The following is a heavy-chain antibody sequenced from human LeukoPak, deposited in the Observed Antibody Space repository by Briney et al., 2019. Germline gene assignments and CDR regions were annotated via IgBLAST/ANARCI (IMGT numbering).Heavy chain of an antibody. J-gene: IGHJ3*02. CDR1: GFTFSSYA. CDR3: ARMTTRSRYSGSQGGAFDI. V-gene: IGHV3-30-3*01. D-gene: IGHD1-26*01. CDR2: ISYDGSNK. Sequence: QPGRSLRLSCAASGFTFSSYAMHWVRQAPGKGLEWVAVISYDGSNKYYADSVKGRFTISRDNSKNTLYLQMNSLRAEDTAVYYCARMTTRSRYSGSQGGAFDIWGQGTMVTVSS.